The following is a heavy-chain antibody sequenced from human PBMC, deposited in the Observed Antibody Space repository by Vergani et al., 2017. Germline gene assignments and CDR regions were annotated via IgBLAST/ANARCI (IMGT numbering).Heavy chain of an antibody. J-gene: IGHJ4*02. Sequence: QVQLVESGGGVVQPGRSLRLPCAASGFTFSSYGMHWVRQAPGKGLEWVAVIWYDGSNKYYADSVKGRFTISRDNSKNTLYLQMNSLRADDTAVYYCTKGSRGYTGYFFDYWGQGTLATVSS. CDR1: GFTFSSYG. CDR3: TKGSRGYTGYFFDY. D-gene: IGHD5-12*01. V-gene: IGHV3-33*06. CDR2: IWYDGSNK.